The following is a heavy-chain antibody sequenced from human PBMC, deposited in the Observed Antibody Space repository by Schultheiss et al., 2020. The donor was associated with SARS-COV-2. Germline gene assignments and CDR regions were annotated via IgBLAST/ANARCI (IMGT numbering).Heavy chain of an antibody. D-gene: IGHD4-17*01. J-gene: IGHJ3*02. CDR2: IYTSGST. CDR3: TRPYGDYARDAFDI. CDR1: GGSFSDHY. V-gene: IGHV4-59*11. Sequence: SQTLSLTCAVSGGSFSDHYCTWIRQPPGKGLEWIGRIYTSGSTNYNPSLKSRVTISVDTSKNQFSLKLSSVTAADTAVYYCTRPYGDYARDAFDIWGQGTMVTVSS.